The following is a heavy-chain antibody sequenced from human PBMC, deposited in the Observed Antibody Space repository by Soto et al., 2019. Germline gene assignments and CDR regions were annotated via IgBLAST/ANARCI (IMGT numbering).Heavy chain of an antibody. J-gene: IGHJ6*02. CDR1: GYTFTSYY. D-gene: IGHD3-3*01. CDR3: ARVAGSDFWSGYYNYGMDV. Sequence: ASVKVSCKASGYTFTSYYMHWVRQAPGQGLEWMGIINPSGGSTSYAQKFQGRVTMTRDTSTSTVYMELSSLRSEDTAVYYCARVAGSDFWSGYYNYGMDVWGQGTTVTVSS. V-gene: IGHV1-46*01. CDR2: INPSGGST.